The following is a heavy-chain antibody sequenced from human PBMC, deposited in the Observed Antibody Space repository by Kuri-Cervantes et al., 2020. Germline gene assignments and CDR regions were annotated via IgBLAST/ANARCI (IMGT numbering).Heavy chain of an antibody. D-gene: IGHD6-13*01. J-gene: IGHJ5*02. CDR1: GFTFDDYA. Sequence: SLKISCAASGFTFDDYAMHWVRQAPGKGLEWVSGISWNSGSIGYADSVKGRFTISRDNAKNSLYLQMNSLRAEDTAVYYCAREDSSSWYSRNWFDPWGQGTLVTVSS. V-gene: IGHV3-9*01. CDR2: ISWNSGSI. CDR3: AREDSSSWYSRNWFDP.